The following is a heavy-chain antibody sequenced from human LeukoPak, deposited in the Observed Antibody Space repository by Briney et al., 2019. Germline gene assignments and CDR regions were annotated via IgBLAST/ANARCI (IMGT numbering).Heavy chain of an antibody. CDR1: GFTFSSYG. CDR2: ISGSGGST. CDR3: ARDYVWGNALDI. J-gene: IGHJ3*02. D-gene: IGHD3-16*01. V-gene: IGHV3-23*01. Sequence: GGTLRLSCAASGFTFSSYGMRWVRQAPGKGLEWVSAISGSGGSTYYADSVKGRFTISRDNSKNTLYLQMNSLRAEDTAVYYCARDYVWGNALDIWGQGTMVTVSS.